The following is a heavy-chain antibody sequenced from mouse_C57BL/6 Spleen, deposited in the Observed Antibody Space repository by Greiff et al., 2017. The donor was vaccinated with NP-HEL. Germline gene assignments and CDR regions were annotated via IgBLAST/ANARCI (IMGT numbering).Heavy chain of an antibody. Sequence: VKLQQPGAELVKPGASVKLSCKASGYTFTSYWMHWVKQRPGQGLEWIGMIHPNSGSTNYNEKFKSKATLTVDKSSSTAYMQLSSLTSEDSAVYYCAGEGSGTWFAYWGQGTLVTVSA. CDR3: AGEGSGTWFAY. V-gene: IGHV1-64*01. CDR2: IHPNSGST. J-gene: IGHJ3*01. CDR1: GYTFTSYW. D-gene: IGHD3-3*01.